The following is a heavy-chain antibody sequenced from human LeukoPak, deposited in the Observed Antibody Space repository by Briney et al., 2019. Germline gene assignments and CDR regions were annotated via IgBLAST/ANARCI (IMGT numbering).Heavy chain of an antibody. CDR1: GFTFGDYA. Sequence: GGSLRLSCTASGFTFGDYAMSWVRQAPGKGLEWVGFIRSKAFGGTTEYAASVKGRFTISRDDSKSIAYLQMNSLKTEDTAVYYCTIAVAGSNWGQGTLVTVSS. CDR3: TIAVAGSN. D-gene: IGHD6-19*01. V-gene: IGHV3-49*04. J-gene: IGHJ4*02. CDR2: IRSKAFGGTT.